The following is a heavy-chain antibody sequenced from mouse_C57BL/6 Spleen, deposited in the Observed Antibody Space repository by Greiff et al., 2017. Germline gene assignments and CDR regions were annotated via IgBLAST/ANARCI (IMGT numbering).Heavy chain of an antibody. V-gene: IGHV1-82*01. J-gene: IGHJ3*01. CDR3: AREDHGSFY. Sequence: QVQLQQSGPELVKPGASVKISCKASGYAFSSSWMNWVKQRPGKGLEWIGRIYPGDGDTNYNGKFKGKATLTADKSSSTAYMQLSSLTSEDSAVYFCAREDHGSFYWGQGTLVTVSA. CDR2: IYPGDGDT. CDR1: GYAFSSSW. D-gene: IGHD1-1*01.